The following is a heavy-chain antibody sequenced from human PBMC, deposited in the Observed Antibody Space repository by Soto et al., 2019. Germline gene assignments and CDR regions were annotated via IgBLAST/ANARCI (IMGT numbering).Heavy chain of an antibody. CDR3: ARVGSTATPYYYYYYMDV. CDR2: MNPNSGNT. V-gene: IGHV1-8*01. CDR1: GYTFTSYD. Sequence: GXSVKVSFNASGYTFTSYDINLLRHATGQGLEWMGWMNPNSGNTGYAQKFQGRVTMTRNTSISTAYMELSSLRSEDTAVYYCARVGSTATPYYYYYYMDVWGKGTTVTVSS. D-gene: IGHD4-17*01. J-gene: IGHJ6*03.